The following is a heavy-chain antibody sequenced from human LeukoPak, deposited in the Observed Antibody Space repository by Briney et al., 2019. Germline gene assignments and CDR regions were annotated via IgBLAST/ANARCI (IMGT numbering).Heavy chain of an antibody. CDR1: GGSPSSHN. V-gene: IGHV4-4*07. Sequence: PETLSPTCTVSGGSPSSHNWSWIRHPAGKRLEWLGRIWTTGSTAYNPSYKSRLTMSMDKSKNQFSLTLTSMTAADTAVYYCARVRAYANFVGSFDLWGRGALVTVSS. CDR2: IWTTGST. CDR3: ARVRAYANFVGSFDL. D-gene: IGHD1-26*01. J-gene: IGHJ2*01.